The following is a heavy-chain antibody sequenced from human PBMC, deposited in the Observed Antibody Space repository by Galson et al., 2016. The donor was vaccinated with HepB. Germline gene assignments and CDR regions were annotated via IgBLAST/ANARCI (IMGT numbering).Heavy chain of an antibody. V-gene: IGHV3-15*01. CDR1: GITFNDAW. CDR3: AKGYGLFDY. D-gene: IGHD1-14*01. CDR2: IKSKTDGGTT. Sequence: SLRLSCAASGITFNDAWMSWVRQAPGKGLEWVGRIKSKTDGGTTDYAAPVKGRFTISRDDSKNTLYLQMNSLRAEDTAVYYCAKGYGLFDYWGQGTLVTVSS. J-gene: IGHJ4*02.